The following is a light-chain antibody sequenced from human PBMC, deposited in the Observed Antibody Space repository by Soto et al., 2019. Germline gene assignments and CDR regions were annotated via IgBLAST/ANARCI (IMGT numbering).Light chain of an antibody. CDR1: SSNIGSNY. Sequence: QSVLTQPPSASGTPGQRVTISCSGSSSNIGSNYVYWYQQLPGTAPKLLIYRNNQRPSGVPDRFSGSKSGTSASLAMSGLRSEDEADYYCAAWDDSLSVLYVFGTGTRSPS. CDR2: RNN. J-gene: IGLJ1*01. V-gene: IGLV1-47*01. CDR3: AAWDDSLSVLYV.